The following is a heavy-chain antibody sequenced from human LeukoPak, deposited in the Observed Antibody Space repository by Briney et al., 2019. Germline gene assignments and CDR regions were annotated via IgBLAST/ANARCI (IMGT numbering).Heavy chain of an antibody. D-gene: IGHD4-17*01. CDR1: GGSISSYF. Sequence: SETLSLTCTVSGGSISSYFWTWIRQPAGKGLEWIGRIYTNGITNCNPSLKSRVTMALDTSKNQFSLNLTSVTAADTAVYYCARSTTVTTGAKYYFDYWGQGTLVTVSS. CDR3: ARSTTVTTGAKYYFDY. CDR2: IYTNGIT. V-gene: IGHV4-4*07. J-gene: IGHJ4*02.